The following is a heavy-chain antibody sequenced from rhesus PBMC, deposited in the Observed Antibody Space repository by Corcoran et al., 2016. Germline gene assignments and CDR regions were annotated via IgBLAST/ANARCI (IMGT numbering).Heavy chain of an antibody. CDR1: GYSISSGYY. D-gene: IGHD4-23*01. CDR2: ISGGTGSN. V-gene: IGHV4-99*01. CDR3: ARHSDTVTTFGLDS. Sequence: QVQLQESGPGLVKPSETLSLTCAVSGYSISSGYYWGWIRQSPGKGLEYIGYISGGTGSNYYNPSLKSRVTISKDSSKNQFSLKLTSVTAADTAFYFCARHSDTVTTFGLDSWGQGVVVTVSS. J-gene: IGHJ6*01.